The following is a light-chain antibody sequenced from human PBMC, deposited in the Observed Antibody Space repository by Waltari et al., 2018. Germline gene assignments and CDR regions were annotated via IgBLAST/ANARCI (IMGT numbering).Light chain of an antibody. CDR2: GAS. CDR1: QSVSSSY. J-gene: IGKJ2*01. Sequence: GERATLSCRASQSVSSSYLAWYQQKPGQAPRLLIYGASSRATGIPDRFSGSGSGTDFTLTISRLEPEDFAVYYCQQYGRTFGQGTKLEIK. V-gene: IGKV3-20*01. CDR3: QQYGRT.